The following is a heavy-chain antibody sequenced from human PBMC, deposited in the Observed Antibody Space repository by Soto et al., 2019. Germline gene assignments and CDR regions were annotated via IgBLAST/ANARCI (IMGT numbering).Heavy chain of an antibody. D-gene: IGHD2-8*01. J-gene: IGHJ5*01. CDR1: GDTFPSYW. CDR2: IYPGDSET. Sequence: GESLKISCKGSGDTFPSYWIAWVRQMSGKGLEWMGIIYPGDSETRYSPSFQGRFTISRDNSKNTLYLQMNSLRGEDTAVYHCAKGHRAYAKNWFESWGQGTLVTVSS. V-gene: IGHV5-51*01. CDR3: AKGHRAYAKNWFES.